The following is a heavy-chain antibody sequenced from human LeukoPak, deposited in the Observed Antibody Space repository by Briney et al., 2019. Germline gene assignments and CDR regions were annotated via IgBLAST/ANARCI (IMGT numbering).Heavy chain of an antibody. CDR1: GFTVSSNY. CDR3: ARASENYYYYGMDV. Sequence: PGGSLRLSCAASGFTVSSNYMSWVRQAPGKGLEWVSVIYSGGSTYYANSVKGRFTISRDNSKNTLYLQMNSLRVEDTAVYYCARASENYYYYGMDVWGQGTTVTVSS. CDR2: IYSGGST. J-gene: IGHJ6*02. V-gene: IGHV3-66*02.